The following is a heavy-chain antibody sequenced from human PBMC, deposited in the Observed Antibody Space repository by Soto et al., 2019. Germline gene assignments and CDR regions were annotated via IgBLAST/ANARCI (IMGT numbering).Heavy chain of an antibody. CDR3: AKDRGGSYYFDY. J-gene: IGHJ4*02. D-gene: IGHD2-15*01. CDR2: ISGSGGST. V-gene: IGHV3-23*01. CDR1: GFTFSSYA. Sequence: EVQLLESGGGLVQPGGSLRLSCAASGFTFSSYAMSWVRQAPGKGLEWDSAISGSGGSTYYADSVKGRFTISRDNSKNTLYLQMNSLRAEDTAVYYCAKDRGGSYYFDYWGQGTLVTVSS.